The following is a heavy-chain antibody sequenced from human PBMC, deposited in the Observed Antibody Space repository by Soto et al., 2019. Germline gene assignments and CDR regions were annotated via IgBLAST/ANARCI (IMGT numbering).Heavy chain of an antibody. CDR3: ARETECGSGGSCYPYFQR. Sequence: GASVKVSCKASGYTFTSYYMHWVRQAPGQGLEWMGIVNPSGGSTSYAQKFQGRVTMTRDTSTSTVYMELSSLRSEDTAVYYCARETECGSGGSCYPYFQRWGQGTLVTVSS. CDR2: VNPSGGST. D-gene: IGHD2-15*01. CDR1: GYTFTSYY. V-gene: IGHV1-46*01. J-gene: IGHJ1*01.